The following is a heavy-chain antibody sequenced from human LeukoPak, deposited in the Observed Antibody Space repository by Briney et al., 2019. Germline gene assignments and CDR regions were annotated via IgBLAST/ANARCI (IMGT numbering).Heavy chain of an antibody. V-gene: IGHV3-23*01. D-gene: IGHD2-21*02. J-gene: IGHJ2*01. CDR3: AREYCGGDCYSNWYFDL. CDR2: ISGSGGRT. CDR1: GFIFSNYA. Sequence: GGSLRLSCAASGFIFSNYAMNWVRQTPGKGLEWVSGISGSGGRTFYADSVKGRFTISRDISINTLYLQMNSLSTEDTAVYNCAREYCGGDCYSNWYFDLWGRGTLVTVSS.